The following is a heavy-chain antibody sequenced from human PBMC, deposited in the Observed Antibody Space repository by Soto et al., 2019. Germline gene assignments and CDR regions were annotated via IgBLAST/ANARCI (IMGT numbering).Heavy chain of an antibody. CDR3: ARVGHGGNSAFEY. V-gene: IGHV3-33*01. CDR1: GFTFSSYG. J-gene: IGHJ4*02. CDR2: IWYDGSDK. Sequence: QVQLVESGGGVVQPGRSLRLSCAASGFTFSSYGMHWVRQAPGKGLEWVAIIWYDGSDKYYADSVKGRFTISRDNSKNTLYLQMNSLRAEDTAVYYRARVGHGGNSAFEYWGQGTLVTVSS. D-gene: IGHD2-21*02.